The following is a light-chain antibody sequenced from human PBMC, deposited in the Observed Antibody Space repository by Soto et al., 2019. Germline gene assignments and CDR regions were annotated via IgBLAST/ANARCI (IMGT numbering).Light chain of an antibody. J-gene: IGKJ3*01. CDR3: QQYNNSPT. CDR1: QSVSSN. Sequence: EIVMTQSPATLSVSPGERATLSCRASQSVSSNLAWYQQKPGQAPRLLIYGASTRAAGIPASFSGSGSGTGFTLTSSRLQSEYFAVYYCQQYNNSPTFGPGTKVDIK. V-gene: IGKV3-15*01. CDR2: GAS.